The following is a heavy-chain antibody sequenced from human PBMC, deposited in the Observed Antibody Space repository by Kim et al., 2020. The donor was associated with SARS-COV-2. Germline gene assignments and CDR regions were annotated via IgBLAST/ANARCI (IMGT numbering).Heavy chain of an antibody. Sequence: GGSLRLSCAASGFTFSSYAMHWVRQAPGKGLEWVAVISYDGSNKYYADSVKGRFTISRDNSKNTLYLQMNSLRAEDTAVYYCASAFGYSSGVVDYWGQGTLVTVSS. J-gene: IGHJ4*02. D-gene: IGHD6-19*01. CDR3: ASAFGYSSGVVDY. CDR2: ISYDGSNK. CDR1: GFTFSSYA. V-gene: IGHV3-30-3*01.